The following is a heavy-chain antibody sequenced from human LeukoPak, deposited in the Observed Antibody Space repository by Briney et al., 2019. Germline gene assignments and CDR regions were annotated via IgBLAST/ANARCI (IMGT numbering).Heavy chain of an antibody. CDR1: GFTFSTDW. D-gene: IGHD1-26*01. J-gene: IGHJ4*02. Sequence: SGGSLRLSCAASGFTFSTDWMAWVRQAPGKGLEWVANIKGDESARHQADSVKGRFTISRDNAKNSVYLQMTSLRGEDTAVYYCARDVVGSLDYWGQGTLVTVSS. CDR3: ARDVVGSLDY. CDR2: IKGDESAR. V-gene: IGHV3-7*01.